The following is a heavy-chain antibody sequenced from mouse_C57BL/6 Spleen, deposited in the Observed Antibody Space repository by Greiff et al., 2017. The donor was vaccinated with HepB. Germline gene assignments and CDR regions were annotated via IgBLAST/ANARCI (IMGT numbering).Heavy chain of an antibody. D-gene: IGHD1-1*01. J-gene: IGHJ2*01. Sequence: QVHVKQPGAELVRPGSSVKLSCKASGYTFTSYWMHWVKQRPIQGLEWIGNIDPSDSETHYNQKFKDKATLTVDKSSSTAYMQLSSLTSEDSAVYYCARRRILYYGSDYFDYWGQGTTLTVSS. CDR3: ARRRILYYGSDYFDY. V-gene: IGHV1-52*01. CDR1: GYTFTSYW. CDR2: IDPSDSET.